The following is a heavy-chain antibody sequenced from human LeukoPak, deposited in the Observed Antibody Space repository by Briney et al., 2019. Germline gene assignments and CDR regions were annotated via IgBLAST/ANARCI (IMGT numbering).Heavy chain of an antibody. CDR1: GGSISSYY. Sequence: SETLSLTCTVSGGSISSYYWSWIRQPPGKGLEWIGYIYYSGSTNYNPSLKSRVTISVDTSKNQFSLKLSSVTAADTAVYYCARVPPNEWLRDAFDIWGQGTMVTVSS. CDR2: IYYSGST. D-gene: IGHD5-12*01. J-gene: IGHJ3*02. CDR3: ARVPPNEWLRDAFDI. V-gene: IGHV4-59*01.